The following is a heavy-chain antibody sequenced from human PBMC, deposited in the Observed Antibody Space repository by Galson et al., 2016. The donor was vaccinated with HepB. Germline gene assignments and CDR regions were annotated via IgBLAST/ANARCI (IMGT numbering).Heavy chain of an antibody. J-gene: IGHJ5*02. Sequence: TLSLTCTVSGGSISSGGYYWSWIRQHPGKDLEWIGYMYHVGGTYYNPSLKSRITMSVDTSQNQFSLQLSSVTAADTAVYYCARALLWFGEGAWFDPWDQGTLVTVSS. CDR1: GGSISSGGYY. CDR3: ARALLWFGEGAWFDP. V-gene: IGHV4-31*03. D-gene: IGHD3-10*01. CDR2: MYHVGGT.